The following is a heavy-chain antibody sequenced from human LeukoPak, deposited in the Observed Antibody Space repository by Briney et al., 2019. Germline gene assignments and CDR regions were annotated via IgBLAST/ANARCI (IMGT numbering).Heavy chain of an antibody. J-gene: IGHJ4*02. CDR2: IYSGGST. CDR3: ARGPYSSGWSFDY. V-gene: IGHV3-66*01. Sequence: GSLRLSCAASGFTVSSNYMSWVRQAPGKGLEWVSVIYSGGSTYYADSVKGRFTISRDNSKNTLYLQMNSLRAEDTAVYYCARGPYSSGWSFDYWGQGTLVTVSS. D-gene: IGHD6-19*01. CDR1: GFTVSSNY.